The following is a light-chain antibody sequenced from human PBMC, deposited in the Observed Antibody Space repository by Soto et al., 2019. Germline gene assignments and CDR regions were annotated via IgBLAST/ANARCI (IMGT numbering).Light chain of an antibody. Sequence: EIVLTQSPATLSLSPGERATLSCRASQSVSSYLAWYQQKPGQAPRLLIYDASNRATGIPARFSGSGSGTNFTPTISSLEPADFAVYYCQQRSNWPPYTFGQGTKLEIK. J-gene: IGKJ2*01. CDR1: QSVSSY. CDR3: QQRSNWPPYT. CDR2: DAS. V-gene: IGKV3-11*01.